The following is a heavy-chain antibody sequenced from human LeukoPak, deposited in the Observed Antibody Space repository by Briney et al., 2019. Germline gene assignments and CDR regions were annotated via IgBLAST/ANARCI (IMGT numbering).Heavy chain of an antibody. CDR1: GFTFSSYG. V-gene: IGHV3-33*06. J-gene: IGHJ5*02. Sequence: PGGSLRLSCAASGFTFSSYGMHWVRQAPGKGLEWVAVIWHDRSDTYGSNKYYADSVKGRFTISRDNSKNTVYLQMNSLRVEDTAVYYCAEDGNCGGDCYGWFDPWGQGALVTVSS. CDR3: AEDGNCGGDCYGWFDP. D-gene: IGHD2-21*02. CDR2: IWHDRSDTYGSNK.